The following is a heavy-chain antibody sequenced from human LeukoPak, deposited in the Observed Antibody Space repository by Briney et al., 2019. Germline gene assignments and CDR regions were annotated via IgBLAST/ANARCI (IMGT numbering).Heavy chain of an antibody. CDR2: IYTSGST. CDR3: ARVMLRKGDAFDI. CDR1: GGSISSYY. V-gene: IGHV4-4*07. Sequence: SETLSLTCTVSGGSISSYYWSWIRQPPGKGLEWIGRIYTSGSTNYNPSLKSRVTMSVDTSKNQFSLKLSSVTAADTAVYYCARVMLRKGDAFDIWGQGTMVTVSS. J-gene: IGHJ3*02. D-gene: IGHD3-10*02.